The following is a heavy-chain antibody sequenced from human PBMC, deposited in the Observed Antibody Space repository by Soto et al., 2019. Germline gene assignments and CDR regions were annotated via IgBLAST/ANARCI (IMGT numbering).Heavy chain of an antibody. CDR2: IGTAGDT. CDR1: GFTFSSYD. J-gene: IGHJ6*02. D-gene: IGHD5-12*01. Sequence: GGSLRLSCAASGFTFSSYDMHWVRQATGKGLEWVSAIGTAGDTYYPGSVKGRFTISREDAKNSLYLQMNSLRAGHTAVYYCARDPNIVATMGSIYYYYGMDVWGQGTTVTVSS. V-gene: IGHV3-13*01. CDR3: ARDPNIVATMGSIYYYYGMDV.